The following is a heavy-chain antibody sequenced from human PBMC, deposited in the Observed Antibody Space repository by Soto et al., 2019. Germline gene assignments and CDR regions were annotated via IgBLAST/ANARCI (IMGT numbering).Heavy chain of an antibody. D-gene: IGHD2-21*01. J-gene: IGHJ4*02. Sequence: EVQLLESGGGLVQPGGSLRLSCAASGFTFSNYGMSWVRQAPGKGLEWVSSISGGNTFYAGSVKGRFTISRDNSKNTLYLQMNSLTAEDTAVYYCAKAPSSDCNSGACSLRCWGQGTLVTVSS. CDR2: SISGGNT. CDR1: GFTFSNYG. V-gene: IGHV3-23*01. CDR3: AKAPSSDCNSGACSLRC.